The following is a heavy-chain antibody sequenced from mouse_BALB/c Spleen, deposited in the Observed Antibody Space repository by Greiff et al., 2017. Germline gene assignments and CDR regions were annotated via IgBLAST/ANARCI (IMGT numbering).Heavy chain of an antibody. V-gene: IGHV3-2*02. Sequence: EVQLQQSGPGLVKPSQSLSLTCTVTGYSITSDYAWNWIRQFPGNKLEWMGYISYSGSTSYNPSLKSRISITRDTSKNQFFLQLNSVTTEDTATYYCARALYYDYPYYAMDYWGQGTSVTVSS. CDR1: GYSITSDYA. CDR3: ARALYYDYPYYAMDY. D-gene: IGHD2-4*01. CDR2: ISYSGST. J-gene: IGHJ4*01.